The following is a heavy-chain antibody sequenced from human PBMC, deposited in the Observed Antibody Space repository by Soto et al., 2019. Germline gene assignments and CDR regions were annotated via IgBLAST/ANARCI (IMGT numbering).Heavy chain of an antibody. J-gene: IGHJ4*02. V-gene: IGHV3-30*03. Sequence: QVHLVESGGGVVQPGRSLRLSCAASGFTFQNYSMHWVRQAPGKGLEWVAVTSYDGGKNFYADSVKGRFTISRDNSKNTLYLQMNSLRAGDTAIYYCARVESSVAAKYFIDYWGQGTLVTVSS. CDR1: GFTFQNYS. CDR2: TSYDGGKN. D-gene: IGHD3-10*01. CDR3: ARVESSVAAKYFIDY.